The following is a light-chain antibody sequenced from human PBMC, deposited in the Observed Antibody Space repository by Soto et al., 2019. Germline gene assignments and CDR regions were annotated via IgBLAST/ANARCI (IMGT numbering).Light chain of an antibody. CDR1: QSVSSY. CDR2: DAS. Sequence: EIVLTQSPATLSLSPGERATLSCRASQSVSSYLAWYQQKPGQAPRLLIYDASNRATGIPARFSGSGSGTDFTLTISSLETEDFAVYCCQQLDTCGQGTKLDIK. CDR3: QQLDT. J-gene: IGKJ2*01. V-gene: IGKV3-11*01.